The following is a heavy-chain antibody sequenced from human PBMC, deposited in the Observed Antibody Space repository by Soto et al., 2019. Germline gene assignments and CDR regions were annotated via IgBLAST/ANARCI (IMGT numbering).Heavy chain of an antibody. D-gene: IGHD2-2*01. J-gene: IGHJ4*02. CDR3: AREIVVARGASYFDY. Sequence: GGSLRLSCVASGFTFSGYSMVWVRQVPGKGLEWVSYIFATSTTINYADSVKGRFTISRDNAQNSMYLLMNSLRAEDTAVYYCAREIVVARGASYFDYWGPGTLVTVSS. V-gene: IGHV3-48*04. CDR1: GFTFSGYS. CDR2: IFATSTTI.